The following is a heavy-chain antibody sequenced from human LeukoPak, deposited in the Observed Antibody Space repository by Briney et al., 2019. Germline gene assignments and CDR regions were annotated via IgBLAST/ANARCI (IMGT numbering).Heavy chain of an antibody. CDR3: AGGSYYGSGSRPGYIEY. CDR2: MDNFGYK. V-gene: IGHV3-53*01. D-gene: IGHD3-10*01. CDR1: GFSINNNY. Sequence: GGSLRLSCAASGFSINNNYMNWVRQATGKGLEWVSLMDNFGYKHYADSVEGRVTISRDSSRNTVYLQLNSLRAEDTAVYYCAGGSYYGSGSRPGYIEYWGQGTLVTVSS. J-gene: IGHJ4*02.